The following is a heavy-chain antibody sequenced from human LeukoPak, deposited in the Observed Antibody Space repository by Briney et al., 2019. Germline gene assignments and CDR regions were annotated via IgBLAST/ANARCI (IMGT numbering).Heavy chain of an antibody. V-gene: IGHV1-2*02. CDR3: ARVKEGSSWYFDY. Sequence: ASVKVSCKASGYTFTGYYMHWVRQAPGQGLEWTGWINPNSGGTNYAQKFQGRVTMTRDTSISTAYMELSRLRSDDTAVYYCARVKEGSSWYFDYWGQGTLVTVSS. D-gene: IGHD6-13*01. CDR2: INPNSGGT. J-gene: IGHJ4*02. CDR1: GYTFTGYY.